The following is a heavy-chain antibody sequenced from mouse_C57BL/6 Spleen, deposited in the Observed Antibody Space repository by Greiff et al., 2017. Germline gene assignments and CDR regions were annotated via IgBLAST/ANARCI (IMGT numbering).Heavy chain of an antibody. CDR2: INYDGSST. CDR3: AREPFYYYGSSYWYFDV. V-gene: IGHV5-16*01. J-gene: IGHJ1*03. Sequence: EVQRVESEGGLVQPGSSMKLSCTASGFTFSDYYMAWVRQVPEKGLEWVANINYDGSSTYYLDSLKSRFIISRDNAKNILYLQMSSLKSEDTATYDCAREPFYYYGSSYWYFDVWGTGTTVTVSS. CDR1: GFTFSDYY. D-gene: IGHD1-1*01.